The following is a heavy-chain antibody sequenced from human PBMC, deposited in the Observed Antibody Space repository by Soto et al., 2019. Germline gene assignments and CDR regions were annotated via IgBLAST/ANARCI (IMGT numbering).Heavy chain of an antibody. V-gene: IGHV4-59*08. D-gene: IGHD3-9*01. CDR1: GGSISSYY. CDR3: ARGSEDYDILTGYLA. CDR2: IYYSGST. Sequence: SETLSLTCTVSGGSISSYYWSWIRQPPGKGLEWIGYIYYSGSTNYNPSLKSRVTISVDTSKNQFSLKLSSVTAADTAVYYCARGSEDYDILTGYLAWGQGTLVTVSS. J-gene: IGHJ5*02.